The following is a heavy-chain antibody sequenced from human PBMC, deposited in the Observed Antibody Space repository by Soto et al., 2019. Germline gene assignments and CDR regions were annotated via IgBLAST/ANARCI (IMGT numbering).Heavy chain of an antibody. J-gene: IGHJ6*02. CDR1: GGSSSSISYY. D-gene: IGHD1-26*01. V-gene: IGHV4-39*01. Sequence: TLEILPLPWTVSGGSSSSISYYWGLIRQPPGKGLEWIGSIYYSGSTYYNPSPKSRVTISVDTSKNQFSLKLSSVTAADTAVYYCARGWELLDYYYGMDVWGQGTTVTVSS. CDR2: IYYSGST. CDR3: ARGWELLDYYYGMDV.